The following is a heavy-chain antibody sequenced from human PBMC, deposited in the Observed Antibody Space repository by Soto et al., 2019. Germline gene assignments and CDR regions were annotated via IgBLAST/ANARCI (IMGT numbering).Heavy chain of an antibody. J-gene: IGHJ3*02. Sequence: SETLSLTCTVSGASISSSYWSWIRQSPGKGLEWIGFVYYSGSTNYNPSLKSRVTISVDTSKNQFSLKLTSVTAADTAVYYCARGYYDSRGQSNTFDIWGQGTMVT. D-gene: IGHD3-22*01. CDR2: VYYSGST. V-gene: IGHV4-59*01. CDR1: GASISSSY. CDR3: ARGYYDSRGQSNTFDI.